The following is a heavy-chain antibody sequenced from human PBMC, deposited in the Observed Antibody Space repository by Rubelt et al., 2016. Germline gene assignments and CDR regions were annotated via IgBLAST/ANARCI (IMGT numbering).Heavy chain of an antibody. CDR1: GFTVSSDY. V-gene: IGHV3-66*01. D-gene: IGHD5/OR15-5a*01. J-gene: IGHJ2*01. CDR2: VYSDGRT. Sequence: EVQLVESGGGLVQPGGSLRLSCAASGFTVSSDYMSWVRQTTGTGLEWVSVVYSDGRTFYADSVEGRFIVSRDTSKNTLDLQMNTLRTEDTAVYYCVRRYSVRIGWYFYLWGRGTLVTVSS. CDR3: VRRYSVRIGWYFYL.